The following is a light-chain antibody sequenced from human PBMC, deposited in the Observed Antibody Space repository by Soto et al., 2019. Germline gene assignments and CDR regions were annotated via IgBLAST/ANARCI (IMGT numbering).Light chain of an antibody. CDR1: SSDVGDSYY. CDR3: CSYAGTNYVV. J-gene: IGLJ2*01. Sequence: QAVVTQPRSVSGSPGQSVTISCTGTSSDVGDSYYVSWYQQHPGKAPKLMIYDVTKRPSGVPDRFSGSKSGNTASLTISGLQAEDEADYHCCSYAGTNYVVFGGGTKLTVL. CDR2: DVT. V-gene: IGLV2-11*01.